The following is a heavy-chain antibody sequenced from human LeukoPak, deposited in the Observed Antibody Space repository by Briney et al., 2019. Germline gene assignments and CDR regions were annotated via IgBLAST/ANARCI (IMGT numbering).Heavy chain of an antibody. V-gene: IGHV4-34*01. J-gene: IGHJ4*02. CDR2: INHSGST. CDR1: GGSFSGYY. D-gene: IGHD7-27*01. CDR3: ARGGEAVKFDY. Sequence: SETLPLTCAVYGGSFSGYYWSWIRQPPGKGLEWIGEINHSGSTNYNPSLKSQVTISVDTSRNQFSLRLSSVTAADTAVYYCARGGEAVKFDYWGQGTLVTVSS.